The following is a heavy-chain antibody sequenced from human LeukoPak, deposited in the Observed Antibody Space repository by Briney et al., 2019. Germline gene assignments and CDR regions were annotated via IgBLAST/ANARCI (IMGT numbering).Heavy chain of an antibody. Sequence: GVSLRLSCAASGFTFSSYWMSWVRQAPGKGLEWVANIKQDGSEKYYVDSVKGRFTISRDNAKNSLYLQMNSLRAEDTAVYYCARDRSYSSGWYRSSAGIDYWGQGTLVTVSS. J-gene: IGHJ4*02. D-gene: IGHD6-19*01. V-gene: IGHV3-7*03. CDR3: ARDRSYSSGWYRSSAGIDY. CDR2: IKQDGSEK. CDR1: GFTFSSYW.